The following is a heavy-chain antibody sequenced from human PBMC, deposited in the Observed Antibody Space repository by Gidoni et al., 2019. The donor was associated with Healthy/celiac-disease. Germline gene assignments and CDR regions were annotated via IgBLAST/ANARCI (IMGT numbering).Heavy chain of an antibody. CDR2: ISSSSGYI. J-gene: IGHJ6*02. D-gene: IGHD1-1*01. CDR3: ARDPNWNGPYYYYYGMDV. Sequence: EVQLVESGGGLVKPGGSLRLSCAASGFTFRSYSMNWVRQAPGKGLEWVSSISSSSGYIYYADSVKGRFTISRDNAKNSLYLQMNSLRAEDTAVYYCARDPNWNGPYYYYYGMDVWGQGTTVTVSS. CDR1: GFTFRSYS. V-gene: IGHV3-21*01.